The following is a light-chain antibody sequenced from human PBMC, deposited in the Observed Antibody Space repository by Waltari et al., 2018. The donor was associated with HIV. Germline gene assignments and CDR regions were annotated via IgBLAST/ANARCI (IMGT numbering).Light chain of an antibody. J-gene: IGKJ2*02. Sequence: DIQMTQSPSTLSASIGDRVTITCRASQSIGTYLAWFQQTPGKAPKLLISGASTLQSGVSSRFSGSGSGTDFTLTIANLQPEDFVTYFCQQSYSTPWTFGQGTKLNI. CDR2: GAS. CDR3: QQSYSTPWT. CDR1: QSIGTY. V-gene: IGKV1-39*01.